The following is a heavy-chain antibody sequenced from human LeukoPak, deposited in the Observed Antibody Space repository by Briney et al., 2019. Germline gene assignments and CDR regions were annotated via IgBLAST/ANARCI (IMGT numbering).Heavy chain of an antibody. Sequence: ASVKVSCKASGGNFNNYAVNWVRQAPGQGLEWMGRIIPALDRANYAHNFQGRLTITADKSTRTAYMELSSLRSEDTAMYFCARRTDAVDDAFDIWGQGSILTVSS. CDR3: ARRTDAVDDAFDI. CDR1: GGNFNNYA. D-gene: IGHD3/OR15-3a*01. V-gene: IGHV1-69*04. CDR2: IIPALDRA. J-gene: IGHJ3*02.